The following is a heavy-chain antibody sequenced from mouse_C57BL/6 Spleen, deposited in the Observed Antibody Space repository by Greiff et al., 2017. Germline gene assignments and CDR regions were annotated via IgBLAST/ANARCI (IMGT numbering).Heavy chain of an antibody. D-gene: IGHD1-1*01. J-gene: IGHJ1*03. CDR2: ISAGGSYT. V-gene: IGHV5-4*01. CDR3: ARSYYYGSTAYFDV. Sequence: EVQGVESGGGLVKPGGSLKLSCAASGFTFSSYAMSWVRQTPEKRLEWVATISAGGSYTYYPDNVKGRFTISRDNAKNNLYLQMSHLKSEDTAMYYGARSYYYGSTAYFDVWGTGTTVTVSS. CDR1: GFTFSSYA.